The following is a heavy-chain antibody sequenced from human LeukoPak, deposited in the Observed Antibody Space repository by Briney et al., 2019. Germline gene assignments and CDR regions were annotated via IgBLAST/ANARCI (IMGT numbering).Heavy chain of an antibody. D-gene: IGHD1-1*01. CDR2: ITGSSSYI. V-gene: IGHV3-21*01. CDR3: ARDRLEGGETFDS. Sequence: PGGSLRLSCAASGFSFRSYSMDWVRQAPGKGLEWVSSITGSSSYISYADPVKGRFTISRDNAESSLFLQMNSLRPEDTAVYFCARDRLEGGETFDSWGQGTLVTVSS. CDR1: GFSFRSYS. J-gene: IGHJ4*02.